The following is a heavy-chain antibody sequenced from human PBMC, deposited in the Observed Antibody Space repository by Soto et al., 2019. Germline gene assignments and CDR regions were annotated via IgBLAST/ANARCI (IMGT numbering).Heavy chain of an antibody. CDR2: IYYSGST. V-gene: IGHV4-59*01. J-gene: IGHJ4*02. Sequence: SETLSLTCTVSGGSISSYYCSWIRQPPGKGLEWIGYIYYSGSTNYNPSLKSRVTISVDTSKNQFSLKLSSVTAADTAVYYCATGDLPVGPYYFDYWGQGTLVTVSS. CDR3: ATGDLPVGPYYFDY. CDR1: GGSISSYY. D-gene: IGHD2-15*01.